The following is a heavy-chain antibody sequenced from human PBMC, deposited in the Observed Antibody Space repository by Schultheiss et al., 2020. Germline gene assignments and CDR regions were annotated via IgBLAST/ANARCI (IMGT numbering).Heavy chain of an antibody. CDR1: GFTFGDYA. V-gene: IGHV3-49*04. J-gene: IGHJ4*02. Sequence: GGSLRLSCTASGFTFGDYAMSWVRQAPGKGLEWVGFIRSKAYGGTTEYAASVKGRFTISRDDSKSIAYLQMNSLKTEDTAVYYCAGTLSYWGQGTLVTVSS. CDR2: IRSKAYGGTT. CDR3: AGTLSY.